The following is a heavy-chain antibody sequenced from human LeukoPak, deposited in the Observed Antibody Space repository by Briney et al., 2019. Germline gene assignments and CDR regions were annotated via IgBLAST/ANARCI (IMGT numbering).Heavy chain of an antibody. V-gene: IGHV4-34*01. D-gene: IGHD3-10*01. Sequence: SETLSLTCAVYGGSFSGYYWSWIRQPPGKGLEWIGEINHSGSTNYNPSLKSRVTISVDTSKNQFSLKLSSVTAADTAVYYCARGRKSLVRGVISSYYYYYMDVWGKGTTVTVSS. CDR3: ARGRKSLVRGVISSYYYYYMDV. CDR2: INHSGST. J-gene: IGHJ6*03. CDR1: GGSFSGYY.